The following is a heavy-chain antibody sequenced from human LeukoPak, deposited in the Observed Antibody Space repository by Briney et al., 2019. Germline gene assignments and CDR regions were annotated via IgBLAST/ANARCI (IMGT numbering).Heavy chain of an antibody. J-gene: IGHJ6*03. CDR2: ISYSGNT. CDR1: GGSISSYY. Sequence: PSETLSLTCTVSGGSISSYYWSWIRQPPGKGLEWIGYISYSGNTNYNPSLKSRVTMSVDTSKNQFSLKVSSVTAADTAVYYCGRGVVPAALDYYYMNVWGKGTTVTVSS. CDR3: GRGVVPAALDYYYMNV. D-gene: IGHD2-2*01. V-gene: IGHV4-59*01.